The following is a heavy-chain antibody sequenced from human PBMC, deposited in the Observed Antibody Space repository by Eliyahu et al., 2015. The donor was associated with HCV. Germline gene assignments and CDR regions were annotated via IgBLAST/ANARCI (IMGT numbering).Heavy chain of an antibody. CDR2: IYYSGST. CDR1: GGSISSSSYY. CDR3: ARGYSYGWFDY. V-gene: IGHV4-39*01. D-gene: IGHD5-18*01. J-gene: IGHJ4*02. Sequence: QLQLQESGPGLVKPSETLSLTCTVSGGSISSSSYYWGWIRQPPGKGLEWIGSIYYSGSTYYNPSLKSRVTISVDTSKNQFSLKLSSVTAADTAVYYCARGYSYGWFDYWGQGTLVTVSS.